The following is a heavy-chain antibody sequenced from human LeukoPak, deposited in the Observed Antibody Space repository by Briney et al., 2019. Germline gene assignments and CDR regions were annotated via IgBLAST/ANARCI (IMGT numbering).Heavy chain of an antibody. J-gene: IGHJ6*03. CDR2: IYHSGST. V-gene: IGHV4-4*02. D-gene: IGHD4-17*01. Sequence: SETLSLTCAVSGGSISSSNWWSWVRQPPGKGLEWIGEIYHSGSTNYNPSLKSRVTISVDKSKNQFSLKLSSATAADTAVYYCARSYGDYNYYYYMDVWGKGTTVTVSS. CDR3: ARSYGDYNYYYYMDV. CDR1: GGSISSSNW.